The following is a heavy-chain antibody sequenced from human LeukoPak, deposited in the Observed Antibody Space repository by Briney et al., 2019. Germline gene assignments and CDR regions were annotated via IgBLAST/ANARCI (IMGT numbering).Heavy chain of an antibody. D-gene: IGHD2-2*01. CDR1: GGTFTSDD. CDR2: MNPNSGKT. J-gene: IGHJ6*02. V-gene: IGHV1-8*01. Sequence: ASVKVSCKASGGTFTSDDINWVRQATGLGLEWMGWMNPNSGKTGYAQKFQGRVTLTRNTAMGTAYMELSNLRSVDTAVYYCASEYCPNTTCYWGGLGVWGQGTTVTVSS. CDR3: ASEYCPNTTCYWGGLGV.